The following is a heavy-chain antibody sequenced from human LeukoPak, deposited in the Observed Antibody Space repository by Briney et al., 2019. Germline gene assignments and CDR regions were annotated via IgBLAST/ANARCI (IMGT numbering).Heavy chain of an antibody. Sequence: SETLSLTCSVSGGSISRHYWSWIRQPPGKGLEWIGNILNGGKTHYHPSLKSRVTISGDTSKNQFSLKQSSVTAADTAVYYCARSPDSDRLDDWGQGTLVTVSS. J-gene: IGHJ4*02. CDR2: ILNGGKT. V-gene: IGHV4-59*11. D-gene: IGHD3-22*01. CDR3: ARSPDSDRLDD. CDR1: GGSISRHY.